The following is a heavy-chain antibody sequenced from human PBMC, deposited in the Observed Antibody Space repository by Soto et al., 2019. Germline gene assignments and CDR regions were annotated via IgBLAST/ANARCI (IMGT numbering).Heavy chain of an antibody. V-gene: IGHV4-30-4*01. J-gene: IGHJ6*03. CDR1: GGSISSGDYY. CDR3: ASIEPERPYYYYMDV. CDR2: IYHSGST. D-gene: IGHD1-26*01. Sequence: SETLSLTCTVSGGSISSGDYYWSWIRQPPGKGLEWIGYIYHSGSTNYNPSLKSRVTISVDTSKNQFSLKLSSVTATDTAVYYCASIEPERPYYYYMDVWGKGTTVTVSS.